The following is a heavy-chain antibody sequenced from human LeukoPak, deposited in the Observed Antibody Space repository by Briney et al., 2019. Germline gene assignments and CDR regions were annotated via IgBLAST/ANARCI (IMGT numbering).Heavy chain of an antibody. CDR2: INSAGSST. Sequence: PGGSLRLSCAASGFPFRNYWMHWVRHAPGKGLVWVSRINSAGSSTTYADSVQGRFTISRDNAKSTLYLQMNSLRAEDTAVYYCARYDDVWTRRRKRAGIDYWGQGTLVTVSS. CDR1: GFPFRNYW. J-gene: IGHJ4*02. V-gene: IGHV3-74*01. D-gene: IGHD3-16*01. CDR3: ARYDDVWTRRRKRAGIDY.